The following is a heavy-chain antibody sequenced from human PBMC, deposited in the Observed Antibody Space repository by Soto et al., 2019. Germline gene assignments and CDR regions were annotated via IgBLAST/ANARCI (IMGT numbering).Heavy chain of an antibody. CDR1: GFTFSSYG. J-gene: IGHJ4*02. V-gene: IGHV3-30*18. D-gene: IGHD6-13*01. Sequence: SLRLYCAGYGFTFSSYGMHGGRQAPGKGLEWVAVISYDGSNKYYADSVKGRFTISRDNSKNTLYLQMNSLRAEDTAVYYCAKDHPYSSIAAAGPFDYWGQGTLVTVSS. CDR3: AKDHPYSSIAAAGPFDY. CDR2: ISYDGSNK.